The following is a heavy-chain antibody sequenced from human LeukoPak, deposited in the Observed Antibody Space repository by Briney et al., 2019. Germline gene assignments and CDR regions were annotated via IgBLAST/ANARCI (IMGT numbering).Heavy chain of an antibody. D-gene: IGHD2-2*01. CDR2: ISGGGDMT. Sequence: PGGSLRLSCAASGFSFSTYSMNWVRQGPGEGLEWVSAISGGGDMTHYTDSVKGRFTISRDNSRNVLYLQMNSLRADDAAIYYCARGYCTSTNCNNWFDPWGQGALVTVSS. V-gene: IGHV3-23*01. CDR1: GFSFSTYS. J-gene: IGHJ5*02. CDR3: ARGYCTSTNCNNWFDP.